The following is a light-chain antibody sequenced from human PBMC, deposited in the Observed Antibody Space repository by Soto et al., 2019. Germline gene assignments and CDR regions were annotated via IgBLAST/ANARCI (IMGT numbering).Light chain of an antibody. Sequence: EIVLTQSPATLSLSPRERATLSCRASQSVSSYLAWYQQKAGQAPRLLIYDASNRATGIPARFSGSGSGTDFTLTISSLEPEDFAVYFCQHRSSWPLTFGQGTRLEIK. CDR1: QSVSSY. CDR3: QHRSSWPLT. J-gene: IGKJ5*01. V-gene: IGKV3-11*01. CDR2: DAS.